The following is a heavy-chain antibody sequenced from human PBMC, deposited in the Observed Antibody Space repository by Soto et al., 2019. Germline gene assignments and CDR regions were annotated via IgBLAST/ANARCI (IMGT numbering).Heavy chain of an antibody. Sequence: GASVKVSCKASRYTFTINAIYWVRQAPGQKLEWMGWINAGNGNTKYSQKFQGRVTITRDTSASTAYMELSGLTSEDTAVYYCARNYHGLGFWGKGTTVTVSS. CDR2: INAGNGNT. J-gene: IGHJ6*04. V-gene: IGHV1-3*01. CDR1: RYTFTINA. D-gene: IGHD3-10*01. CDR3: ARNYHGLGF.